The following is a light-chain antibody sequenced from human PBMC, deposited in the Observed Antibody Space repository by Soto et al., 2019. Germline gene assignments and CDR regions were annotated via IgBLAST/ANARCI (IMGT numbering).Light chain of an antibody. V-gene: IGKV3-11*01. CDR1: QSVSIY. CDR3: QQRSNWPPKIT. Sequence: EIVMTQSPAILSVSPGEGATLSCRASQSVSIYLAWYQQKPGQAPRLLIYDASNRATGIPARFSGSGSGTDFTLTISSLEPEDFAVYYCQQRSNWPPKITFGQGTRLEIK. CDR2: DAS. J-gene: IGKJ5*01.